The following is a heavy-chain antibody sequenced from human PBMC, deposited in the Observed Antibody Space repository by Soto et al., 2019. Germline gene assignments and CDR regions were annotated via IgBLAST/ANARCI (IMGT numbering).Heavy chain of an antibody. CDR1: GGSISSGGYS. D-gene: IGHD2-2*01. CDR2: IYHSGST. V-gene: IGHV4-30-2*01. CDR3: ARVNQLLLYGYYYYGMDV. J-gene: IGHJ6*02. Sequence: SETLSLTCAVSGGSISSGGYSWSWIRQPPGKGLEWIVYIYHSGSTYYNPSLKSRVTISVDRSNNQFSLKLSSVTAADKAVYYCARVNQLLLYGYYYYGMDVGGQGTTVIVSS.